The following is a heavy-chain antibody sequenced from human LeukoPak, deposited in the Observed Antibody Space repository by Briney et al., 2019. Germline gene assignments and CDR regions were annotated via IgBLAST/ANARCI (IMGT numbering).Heavy chain of an antibody. J-gene: IGHJ4*02. Sequence: SETLSLTCTVSGGSISSYYWSWIRQPPGKGLEWIGYVHYSGSTNYNPSLKSRVTISVDTSKNQFSLKLSSVTTADTAVYYCARGAIAAAGYYFDSWGLGTLVTVSS. CDR2: VHYSGST. V-gene: IGHV4-59*01. CDR3: ARGAIAAAGYYFDS. D-gene: IGHD6-13*01. CDR1: GGSISSYY.